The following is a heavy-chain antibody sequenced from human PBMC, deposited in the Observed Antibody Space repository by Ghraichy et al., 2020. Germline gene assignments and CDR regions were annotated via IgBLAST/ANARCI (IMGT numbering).Heavy chain of an antibody. Sequence: GGSLRLSCAASGFTFSSYSMNWVRQAPGKGLEWVSSISSSSSYIYYADSVKGRFTNSRDNAKNSLYLQMNSLRAEDTAVYYCAREPLVAYYGMDVWGQGTTVTVSS. D-gene: IGHD5-12*01. CDR2: ISSSSSYI. CDR1: GFTFSSYS. V-gene: IGHV3-21*01. J-gene: IGHJ6*02. CDR3: AREPLVAYYGMDV.